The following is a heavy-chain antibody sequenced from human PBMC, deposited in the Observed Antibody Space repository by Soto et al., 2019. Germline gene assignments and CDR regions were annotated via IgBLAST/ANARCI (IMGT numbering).Heavy chain of an antibody. CDR3: ARDTIAMAGDFDY. J-gene: IGHJ4*02. D-gene: IGHD6-19*01. CDR2: ISSDGRSI. CDR1: GFTFSNYW. Sequence: HPGGSLRLSCAASGFTFSNYWMHWVRQAPGKGLVWVSRISSDGRSISYADSVKGRFTISRDNVKNTLYLQMNSLRVEDTAVYYCARDTIAMAGDFDYWGQGTLVTVSS. V-gene: IGHV3-74*01.